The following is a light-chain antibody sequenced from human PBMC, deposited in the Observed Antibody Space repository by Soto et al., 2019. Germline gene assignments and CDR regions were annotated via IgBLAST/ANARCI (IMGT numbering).Light chain of an antibody. CDR1: QTIRQY. J-gene: IGKJ4*01. CDR2: GAT. CDR3: QQSFTSPIT. Sequence: DIQMTQSPSSLSASLGDRVTITCRASQTIRQYVSWYQQIPGTAPKLLIYGATSLQSGIPPRFSGFGSGTAFTLIIDNLQPEDSATYYCQQSFTSPITVGGGTKVQIK. V-gene: IGKV1-39*01.